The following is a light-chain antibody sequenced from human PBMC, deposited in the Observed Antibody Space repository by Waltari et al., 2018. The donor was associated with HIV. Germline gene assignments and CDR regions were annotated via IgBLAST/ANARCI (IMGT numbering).Light chain of an antibody. CDR1: SGHSSYA. Sequence: QLVLTQSPSASASLGASVKLTCTLSSGHSSYAIAWHQQQPEKGPRYLMNLNSDGSHSKGDGIPGRFSCSSSGADRYLPISSLQSEDEADYYCQTWGTGSWVFGGGTKLTVL. CDR3: QTWGTGSWV. V-gene: IGLV4-69*01. CDR2: LNSDGSH. J-gene: IGLJ3*02.